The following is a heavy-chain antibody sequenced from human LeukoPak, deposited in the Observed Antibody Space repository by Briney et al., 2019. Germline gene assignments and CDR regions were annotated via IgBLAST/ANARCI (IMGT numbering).Heavy chain of an antibody. V-gene: IGHV4-39*07. D-gene: IGHD1-20*01. J-gene: IGHJ5*02. CDR1: GDSISSNNYF. CDR3: ARRLITVAISDWFDP. CDR2: IYYSGSA. Sequence: SETLSLTCTVSGDSISSNNYFWGWIRQPPGKGLEYIGSIYYSGSAYYNPSLKSRVTISVDTSKNQFSLKVHSVAAADTAVYYCARRLITVAISDWFDPWGQGTLVTVPS.